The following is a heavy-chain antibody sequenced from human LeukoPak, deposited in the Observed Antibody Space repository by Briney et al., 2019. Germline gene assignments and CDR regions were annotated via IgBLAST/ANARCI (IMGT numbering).Heavy chain of an antibody. CDR2: IRSKAYGGTP. D-gene: IGHD1-1*01. J-gene: IGHJ4*02. CDR1: GFTFGDFA. CDR3: TRSCTTGQYYLDY. Sequence: GGSLRLSCTTSGFTFGDFAINWVRQAPGKGLEWVGFIRSKAYGGTPQYAASVQGRFTISRDDSKSIGYLQMNSLKTEDTAAYYCTRSCTTGQYYLDYWGQGTLVTVSS. V-gene: IGHV3-49*04.